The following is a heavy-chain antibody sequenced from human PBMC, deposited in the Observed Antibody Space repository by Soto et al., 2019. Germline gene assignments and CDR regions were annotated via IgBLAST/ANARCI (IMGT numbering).Heavy chain of an antibody. CDR2: ISAYNGNT. CDR3: SRDGTRDRAFDT. CDR1: GYTFTSYG. J-gene: IGHJ3*02. D-gene: IGHD3-10*01. V-gene: IGHV1-18*01. Sequence: QVQLVQSGAEVKKPGASVKVSCKASGYTFTSYGISWVRQAPGQGLEWMGWISAYNGNTNYAQKLQGRVTMTTDTPTTTADMELTSLISDDTAVYYCSRDGTRDRAFDTWGQGTMVTVSS.